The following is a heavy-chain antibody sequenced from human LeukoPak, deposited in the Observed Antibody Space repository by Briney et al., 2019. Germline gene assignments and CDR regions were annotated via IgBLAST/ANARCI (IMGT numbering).Heavy chain of an antibody. CDR2: INPSGGST. J-gene: IGHJ4*02. CDR1: GYTFTSYY. D-gene: IGHD3-22*01. Sequence: ASVKVSCKASGYTFTSYYMHWVRQAPGQGLEWMGIINPSGGSTSYAQKFQGRVTMTRDTSTSTVYMELSSLRSEDTAVYYCARDPDPIYDSSGAIDYWGQGTLVTVSS. V-gene: IGHV1-46*01. CDR3: ARDPDPIYDSSGAIDY.